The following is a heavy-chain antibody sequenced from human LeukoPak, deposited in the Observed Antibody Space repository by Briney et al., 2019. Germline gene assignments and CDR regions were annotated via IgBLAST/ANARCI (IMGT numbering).Heavy chain of an antibody. V-gene: IGHV3-74*01. CDR1: GFTFSSYW. CDR3: AREVEEVPAAMGVYYYYMDV. CDR2: INGGGRRA. J-gene: IGHJ6*03. D-gene: IGHD2-2*01. Sequence: GGSLRLSCAASGFTFSSYWMHWVRQAPGKGLVWVSRINGGGRRANYAESVKGRFTISRDNAKNTLYLQMNSLRAEDTAVYYCAREVEEVPAAMGVYYYYMDVWGKGTSVTVSS.